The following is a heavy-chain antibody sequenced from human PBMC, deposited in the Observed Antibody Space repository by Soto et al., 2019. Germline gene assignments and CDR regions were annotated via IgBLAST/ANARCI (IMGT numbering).Heavy chain of an antibody. J-gene: IGHJ4*02. D-gene: IGHD3-22*01. Sequence: SGTLSLTCTVSGGTICRVIDYGGWLNQPPGKGLEWIGSIYYSGSAYYSPSLKSRVTISVDTSKNQFALKLSSVTAADTAHYYCAKDRVTNGSSGYYSILLDHWGQGTLVTVSS. V-gene: IGHV4-39*06. CDR2: IYYSGSA. CDR3: AKDRVTNGSSGYYSILLDH. CDR1: GGTICRVIDY.